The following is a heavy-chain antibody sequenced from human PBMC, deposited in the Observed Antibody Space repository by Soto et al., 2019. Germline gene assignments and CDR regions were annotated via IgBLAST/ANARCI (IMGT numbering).Heavy chain of an antibody. Sequence: EVQLVESGGDLLQPGGSLRLSCAASGFTFSNHWIHWVRQAPGKGLVWVSRISSDGGVATYADSVKGRFTISRDNAKNTLYLQMNSLRAEDTAVYYCASAVANTRNGRNIRGQGTMVTVSS. J-gene: IGHJ3*02. CDR3: ASAVANTRNGRNI. CDR1: GFTFSNHW. D-gene: IGHD5-12*01. CDR2: ISSDGGVA. V-gene: IGHV3-74*01.